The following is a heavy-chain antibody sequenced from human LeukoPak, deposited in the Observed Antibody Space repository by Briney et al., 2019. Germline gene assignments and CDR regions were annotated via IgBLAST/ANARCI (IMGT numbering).Heavy chain of an antibody. J-gene: IGHJ4*02. Sequence: GTLSLTCAVSGGSISSSNWGSWIRQAPGKGLEWISYISISGNTIYYADSVKGRFTISRDNAKNSLYLQMNSLRAEDTAVYYCVRDLNYYGLDYWGQGSLVTVSS. CDR2: ISISGNTI. V-gene: IGHV3-11*01. D-gene: IGHD3-10*01. CDR1: GGSISSSNW. CDR3: VRDLNYYGLDY.